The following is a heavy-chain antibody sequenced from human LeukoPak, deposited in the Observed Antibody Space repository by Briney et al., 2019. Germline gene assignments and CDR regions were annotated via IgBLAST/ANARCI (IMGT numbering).Heavy chain of an antibody. J-gene: IGHJ6*02. D-gene: IGHD5-12*01. CDR1: GFTFTSSA. CDR2: IVVGSGNT. Sequence: SVKVSCKASGFTFTSSAMQWVRQARGQRLEWIGWIVVGSGNTNYAQKFQERVTITRDMSTSTAYMELSSLRSEDTAVYYCAAGARIRYSGYDYMDVWGQGTTVTVSS. V-gene: IGHV1-58*02. CDR3: AAGARIRYSGYDYMDV.